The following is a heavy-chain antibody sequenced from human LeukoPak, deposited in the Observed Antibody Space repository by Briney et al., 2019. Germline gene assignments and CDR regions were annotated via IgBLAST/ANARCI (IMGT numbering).Heavy chain of an antibody. CDR3: AKGRYGSGSYYFDY. V-gene: IGHV3-23*01. Sequence: GGSLRLSCAASGFTFSSYAMSWVRQAPGKGLEWVSAISGSGGSTYYADSVKGRFTISRDNSKNTLYLQMNSLRAEDTAVHYCAKGRYGSGSYYFDYWGQGTLVTVSS. D-gene: IGHD3-10*01. CDR2: ISGSGGST. CDR1: GFTFSSYA. J-gene: IGHJ4*02.